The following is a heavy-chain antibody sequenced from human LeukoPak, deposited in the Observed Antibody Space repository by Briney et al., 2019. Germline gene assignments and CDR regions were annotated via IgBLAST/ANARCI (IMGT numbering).Heavy chain of an antibody. CDR3: ARDVLRGPFSTSDFDY. CDR1: GFTFSSYA. CDR2: ISYDGSNK. Sequence: QPGGSLRLSCAASGFTFSSYAMHWVRQAPGKGLEWVAVISYDGSNKYYADSVKGRFTISRDNSKNTLYLQMNSLRAEDTAVYYCARDVLRGPFSTSDFDYWGQGTLVTVSS. J-gene: IGHJ4*02. D-gene: IGHD5/OR15-5a*01. V-gene: IGHV3-30-3*01.